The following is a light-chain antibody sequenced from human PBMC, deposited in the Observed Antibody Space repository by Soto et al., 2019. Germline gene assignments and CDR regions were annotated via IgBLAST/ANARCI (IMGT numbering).Light chain of an antibody. V-gene: IGLV1-44*01. CDR2: RNN. J-gene: IGLJ3*02. Sequence: QSVLTQPPSASGTPGQTVTISCSGSSSNIGSNTVNWYQQLPGAAPKLLIYRNNHRPSGVPDRFSGSKSDSSASLAISGLQSEDEADFYCAAWDDSLNGWVFGGGTQLTVL. CDR3: AAWDDSLNGWV. CDR1: SSNIGSNT.